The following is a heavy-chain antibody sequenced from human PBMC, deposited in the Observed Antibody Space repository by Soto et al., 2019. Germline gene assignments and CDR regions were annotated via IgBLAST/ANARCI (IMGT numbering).Heavy chain of an antibody. CDR3: ARHSIGMYSGSYWIY. Sequence: QLQLQESGPGLVKPSETLSLTCTVSGGSISSSSYYWGWIRQPPGKGLEWIGSIYYSGSTYYNPSLKSRVTISVDTSKNQFSLKLSSVTAADTAVYYCARHSIGMYSGSYWIYWGQGTLVTVSS. CDR1: GGSISSSSYY. J-gene: IGHJ4*02. D-gene: IGHD1-26*01. V-gene: IGHV4-39*01. CDR2: IYYSGST.